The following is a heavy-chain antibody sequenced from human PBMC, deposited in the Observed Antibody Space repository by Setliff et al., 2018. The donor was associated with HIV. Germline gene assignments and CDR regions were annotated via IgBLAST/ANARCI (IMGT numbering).Heavy chain of an antibody. CDR1: GYSISSGYY. Sequence: SETLSLTCSVSGYSISSGYYWGWIRQPPGKGLEWIGSIYQTGSTYYNPSLKSRVTISVDTSKNQFSLKLSSVTAADTAVYYCARELLRSWDGSENSYKPYYFDYWGQGTLVTVSS. D-gene: IGHD3-10*01. CDR2: IYQTGST. V-gene: IGHV4-38-2*02. CDR3: ARELLRSWDGSENSYKPYYFDY. J-gene: IGHJ4*02.